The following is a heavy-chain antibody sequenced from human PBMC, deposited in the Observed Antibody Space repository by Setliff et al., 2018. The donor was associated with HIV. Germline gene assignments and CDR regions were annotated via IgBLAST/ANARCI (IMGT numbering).Heavy chain of an antibody. J-gene: IGHJ6*03. V-gene: IGHV4-39*02. CDR3: ARDRRGYYYGSGSCYMDV. Sequence: PSETLSLTCTVSGGSISSGGYYWSWIRQHPGKGLEWIGSFYYSGSTYYNPSLKSRVTISVDTSKNQFSLKLSSVTAADTAVYYCARDRRGYYYGSGSCYMDVWGTGTTVTVSS. CDR2: FYYSGST. D-gene: IGHD3-10*01. CDR1: GGSISSGGYY.